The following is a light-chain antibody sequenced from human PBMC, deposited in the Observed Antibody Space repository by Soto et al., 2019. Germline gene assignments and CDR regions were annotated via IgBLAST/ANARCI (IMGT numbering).Light chain of an antibody. Sequence: QSVLTQPASVSGSPGRSITISCTGTSSDVGSSNLVSWYQQYPGKAPKLIIYEGSRRPSGVSGRFSGSKSGNTASLTISGLQAEDEADYYCCSFASSSTFYVFGTGTKVTVL. CDR3: CSFASSSTFYV. CDR1: SSDVGSSNL. V-gene: IGLV2-23*01. J-gene: IGLJ1*01. CDR2: EGS.